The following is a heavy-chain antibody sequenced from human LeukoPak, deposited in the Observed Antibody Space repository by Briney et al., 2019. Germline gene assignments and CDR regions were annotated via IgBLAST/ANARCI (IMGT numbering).Heavy chain of an antibody. Sequence: ASVKVSCKASGYTFTDYYIHWVRQAPGQGLEWMGWINPNSGGTNYAQNFQGRVTMTRDTSISTAYMELSRLRSDDTAVYYCVGGSRITMIPEIYFDYWGQGTLVSVSS. D-gene: IGHD3-22*01. CDR3: VGGSRITMIPEIYFDY. CDR2: INPNSGGT. V-gene: IGHV1-2*02. CDR1: GYTFTDYY. J-gene: IGHJ4*02.